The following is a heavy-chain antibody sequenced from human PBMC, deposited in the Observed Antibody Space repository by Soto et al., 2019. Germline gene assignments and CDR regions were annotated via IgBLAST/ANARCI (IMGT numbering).Heavy chain of an antibody. CDR1: GGSLSNYG. D-gene: IGHD4-17*01. V-gene: IGHV1-69*12. CDR3: ARGDATKIVVTTYYGMDV. CDR2: IIPVFGTA. Sequence: QVQLVPSGAEVKKPGSSVKVSCKASGGSLSNYGISWVRQAPGQGLEWMGGIIPVFGTANYAQKFQGRVTITADESTSIVYMDVTSLRSEDTAVYYCARGDATKIVVTTYYGMDVWGQGTTVTVSS. J-gene: IGHJ6*02.